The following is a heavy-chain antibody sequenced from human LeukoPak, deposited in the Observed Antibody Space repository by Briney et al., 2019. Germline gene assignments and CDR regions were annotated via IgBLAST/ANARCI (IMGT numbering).Heavy chain of an antibody. CDR1: GFTFSSYG. CDR2: IWYDGSNK. Sequence: RPGGSLRLSCAASGFTFSSYGMHWVRQAPGKGLEWVAVIWYDGSNKYYADSVKGRFTISRDNSKNTLYLQMNSLRAEDTAVYYCARALHIVATSWNWFDPWGQGTLVTVSS. CDR3: ARALHIVATSWNWFDP. V-gene: IGHV3-33*01. D-gene: IGHD5-12*01. J-gene: IGHJ5*02.